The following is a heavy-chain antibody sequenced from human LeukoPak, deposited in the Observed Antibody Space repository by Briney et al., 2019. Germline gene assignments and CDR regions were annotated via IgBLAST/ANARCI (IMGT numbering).Heavy chain of an antibody. Sequence: GGSLRLSCAASGFTFSSYWMSWVRQAPGKGLEWVAVISYDGSNKYYADSVKGRFTISRDNSKNTLYLQMNSLRAEDTAVYYCAREQWELPLFDYWGQGTLVTVSS. CDR3: AREQWELPLFDY. D-gene: IGHD1-26*01. CDR2: ISYDGSNK. CDR1: GFTFSSYW. J-gene: IGHJ4*02. V-gene: IGHV3-30*03.